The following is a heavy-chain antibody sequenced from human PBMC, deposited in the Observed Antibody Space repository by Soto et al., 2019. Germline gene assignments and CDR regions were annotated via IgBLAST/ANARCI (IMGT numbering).Heavy chain of an antibody. CDR2: ISGSGGST. CDR3: AKVGHGRTYYYDSSGYYGR. V-gene: IGHV3-23*01. CDR1: GFTFSSYA. Sequence: VGSLRLSCAASGFTFSSYAMSWVRQAPGKGLEWVSAISGSGGSTYYADSVKGRFTISRDNSKNTLYLQMNSLRAEDTAVYYCAKVGHGRTYYYDSSGYYGRWGQGTLVTVSS. J-gene: IGHJ4*02. D-gene: IGHD3-22*01.